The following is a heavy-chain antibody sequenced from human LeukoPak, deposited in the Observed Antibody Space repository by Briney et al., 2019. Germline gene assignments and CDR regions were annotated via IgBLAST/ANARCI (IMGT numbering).Heavy chain of an antibody. Sequence: PSETLSLTCTVSGGSLSSYYWSWIRQPPGKGLEWIGYIYYSGSTNYNPSLKSRVTISVDTSKNQFSLKLSSVTAADTAVYYCARDGLGYSYGPYFDYWGQGTLVTVSS. CDR1: GGSLSSYY. CDR3: ARDGLGYSYGPYFDY. CDR2: IYYSGST. J-gene: IGHJ4*02. D-gene: IGHD5-18*01. V-gene: IGHV4-59*01.